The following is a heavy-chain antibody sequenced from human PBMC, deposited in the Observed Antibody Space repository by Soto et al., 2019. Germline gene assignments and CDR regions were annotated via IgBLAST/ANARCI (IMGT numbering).Heavy chain of an antibody. V-gene: IGHV3-23*01. CDR3: AKKVNSGSGSQYLDY. J-gene: IGHJ4*02. CDR2: FRSSGDDGTT. D-gene: IGHD3-10*01. Sequence: LXLSCAASGFTFSSYSMSWVRQAPGKGLEWVSGFRSSGDDGTTYYADSVKGRFTISRDNSKNTLFLQMNSLRAEDTAIYYCAKKVNSGSGSQYLDYWDQGTLVTVS. CDR1: GFTFSSYS.